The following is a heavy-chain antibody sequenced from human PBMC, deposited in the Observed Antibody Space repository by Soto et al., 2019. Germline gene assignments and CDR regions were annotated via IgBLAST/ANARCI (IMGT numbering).Heavy chain of an antibody. J-gene: IGHJ4*02. CDR3: AREPGFYDTSGYSPYFDY. CDR2: INPRGSST. V-gene: IGHV1-46*01. D-gene: IGHD3-22*01. CDR1: GYPLTSYY. Sequence: QVQLVQSGDEVRKPGASVKVSCRASGYPLTSYYMHWVRQAPGQRLECMGMINPRGSSTSSSHRFLGRVSMTTDTSTSTVYRELSSLRSEDTAVFYCAREPGFYDTSGYSPYFDYWGQGTLVTVSS.